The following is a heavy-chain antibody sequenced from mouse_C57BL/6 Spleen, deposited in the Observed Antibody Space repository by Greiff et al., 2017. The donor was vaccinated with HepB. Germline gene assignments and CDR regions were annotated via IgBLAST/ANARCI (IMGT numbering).Heavy chain of an antibody. CDR2: IYPGDGDT. Sequence: QVQLQQSGAELVKPGASVKISCKASGYAFSSYWMNWVKQRPGKGLEWIGQIYPGDGDTNYNGKFKGKATLTADKSSSTAYMQLSSLTSEDSAVYFCARSGAAQAYFDYWGQGTTLTVSS. CDR3: ARSGAAQAYFDY. CDR1: GYAFSSYW. D-gene: IGHD3-2*02. V-gene: IGHV1-80*01. J-gene: IGHJ2*01.